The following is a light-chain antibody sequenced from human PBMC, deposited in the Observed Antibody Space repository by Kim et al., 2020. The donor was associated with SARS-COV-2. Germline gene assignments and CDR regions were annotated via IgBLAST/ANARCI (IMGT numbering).Light chain of an antibody. CDR2: GAS. Sequence: SPGERATLSCRASQIVSSNLAWYQQKPGQAPRLLIYGASTRATGIPARFSGSGSGTAFTLTISSLQSEDFAVYYCQQYNNWPPQYTFGQGTKLEI. J-gene: IGKJ2*01. CDR3: QQYNNWPPQYT. CDR1: QIVSSN. V-gene: IGKV3-15*01.